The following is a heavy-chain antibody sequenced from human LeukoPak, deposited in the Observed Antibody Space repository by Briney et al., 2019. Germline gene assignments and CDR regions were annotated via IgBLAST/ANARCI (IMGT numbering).Heavy chain of an antibody. D-gene: IGHD3-9*01. J-gene: IGHJ4*02. CDR2: ISGSGGST. V-gene: IGHV3-23*01. CDR1: GFTFSSYA. CDR3: AKGNYDILTGYYLMVFDY. Sequence: GGSLRLSCAASGFTFSSYAMSWVRQAPGKGLEWVSAISGSGGSTYYADSVKGRFTISRDNSKNTLYLQMNSLRAEDTAVHYCAKGNYDILTGYYLMVFDYWGQGTLVTVSS.